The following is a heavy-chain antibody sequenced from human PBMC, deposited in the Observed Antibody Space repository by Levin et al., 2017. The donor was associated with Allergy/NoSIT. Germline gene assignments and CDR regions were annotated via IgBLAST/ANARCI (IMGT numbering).Heavy chain of an antibody. D-gene: IGHD3-9*01. Sequence: SETLSLTCTVSGGSVSSGSYYWSWIRQPPGKGLEWIGYIYYSGSTNYNPSLKSRVTISVDTSKNQFSLKLSSVTAADTAVYYCARDFPILTGYHNYYYYGMDVWGQGTTVTVSS. CDR3: ARDFPILTGYHNYYYYGMDV. CDR1: GGSVSSGSYY. J-gene: IGHJ6*02. V-gene: IGHV4-61*01. CDR2: IYYSGST.